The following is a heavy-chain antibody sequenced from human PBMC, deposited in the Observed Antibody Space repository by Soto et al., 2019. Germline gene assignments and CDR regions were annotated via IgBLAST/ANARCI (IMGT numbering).Heavy chain of an antibody. CDR1: GYSFTSYY. CDR2: TNPSGGST. V-gene: IGHV1-46*01. D-gene: IGHD2-2*01. J-gene: IGHJ4*02. Sequence: ASVKVSCKASGYSFTSYYMHWVRQAPGQGLEWMGITNPSGGSTSYAQKFQGRVTMTRDTSTGTVYMELSSLRSEDTAVYYCARDPLGDCSSTSCPQWIDYWGQGTLVTVSS. CDR3: ARDPLGDCSSTSCPQWIDY.